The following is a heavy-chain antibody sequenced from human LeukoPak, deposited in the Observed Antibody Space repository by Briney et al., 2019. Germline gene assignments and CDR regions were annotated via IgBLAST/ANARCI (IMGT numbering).Heavy chain of an antibody. CDR1: GYTFTSYD. D-gene: IGHD6-13*01. CDR3: ARLLLSSSWDNDY. Sequence: ASVTVSCKASGYTFTSYDINWVRQATGQGLEWMGWMNPNSGNTGYAQKFQGRVTMTRNTSISTAYMELSSLRSEDTAVYYCARLLLSSSWDNDYWGQGTLVTVSS. CDR2: MNPNSGNT. V-gene: IGHV1-8*01. J-gene: IGHJ4*02.